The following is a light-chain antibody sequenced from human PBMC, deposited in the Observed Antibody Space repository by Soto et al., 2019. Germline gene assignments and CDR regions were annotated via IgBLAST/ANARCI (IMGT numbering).Light chain of an antibody. CDR3: QQYNNWPRT. Sequence: EMVRTQSPATLSVTPGERATLSRRASQSVSSNLAWYQQKPGQAPRLLIYGASTRATGIPARFSGSGSGTEFTLTISSLQSEDFAVYYCQQYNNWPRTSGQGTRLEIK. V-gene: IGKV3-15*01. CDR2: GAS. J-gene: IGKJ5*01. CDR1: QSVSSN.